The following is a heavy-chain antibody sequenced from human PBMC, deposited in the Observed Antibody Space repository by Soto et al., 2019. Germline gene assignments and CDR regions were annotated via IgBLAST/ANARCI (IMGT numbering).Heavy chain of an antibody. V-gene: IGHV1-18*01. Sequence: ASVKVSCKASGYTFTSYGISWVRQAPGQGLEWMGWISAYNGNTNYAQKLQGRVTMTTDTSTSTAYMELRSLRSDDTAVYYCARDSSGYLKEGWFDPWGQGTLVTVSS. D-gene: IGHD3-22*01. CDR2: ISAYNGNT. CDR1: GYTFTSYG. J-gene: IGHJ5*02. CDR3: ARDSSGYLKEGWFDP.